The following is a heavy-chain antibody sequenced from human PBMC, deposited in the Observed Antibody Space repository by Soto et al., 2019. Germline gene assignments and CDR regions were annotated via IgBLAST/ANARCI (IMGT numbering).Heavy chain of an antibody. D-gene: IGHD2-8*01. CDR1: GYSFTDYH. Sequence: ASVKFSCKASGYSFTDYHIHWVRQAPGQGLEWLGRINPKSGGTSTAQKFQGWVTMTTDTSISTASMELTRLTPDDTAIYYCARGDSTDCSNGVCSFFYNHDMDVCGQGTSVTVS. CDR2: INPKSGGT. J-gene: IGHJ6*02. V-gene: IGHV1-2*04. CDR3: ARGDSTDCSNGVCSFFYNHDMDV.